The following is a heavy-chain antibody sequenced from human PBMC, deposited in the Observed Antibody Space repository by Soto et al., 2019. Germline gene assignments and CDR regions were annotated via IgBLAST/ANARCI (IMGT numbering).Heavy chain of an antibody. D-gene: IGHD6-13*01. CDR1: GDSVSSNSAA. Sequence: PSQTLSLTCAISGDSVSSNSAAWNWIRQSPSRGLEWLGRTYYRSKWYNDYAVSVKSRITINPDTSKNQFSLQLNSVTPEDTAVYYCARGKVAVNQTPIAAAGSGYYYGMDVWGQGTTVTVSS. CDR3: ARGKVAVNQTPIAAAGSGYYYGMDV. CDR2: TYYRSKWYN. J-gene: IGHJ6*02. V-gene: IGHV6-1*01.